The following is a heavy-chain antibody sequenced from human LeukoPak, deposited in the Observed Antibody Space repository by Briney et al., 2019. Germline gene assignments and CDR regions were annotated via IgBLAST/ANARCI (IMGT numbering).Heavy chain of an antibody. D-gene: IGHD4-17*01. CDR3: AKDEVGVIGDYGSP. CDR1: GFTFSSYA. Sequence: PGGSLRLSCAASGFTFSSYAMSWVRQAPGKGLEWASAISGSGGTYYADSLKGRFTTSTDNSKNTLYLQMNSLRAEDTAVYYCAKDEVGVIGDYGSPWGQGTLVTVSS. V-gene: IGHV3-23*01. J-gene: IGHJ4*02. CDR2: ISGSGGT.